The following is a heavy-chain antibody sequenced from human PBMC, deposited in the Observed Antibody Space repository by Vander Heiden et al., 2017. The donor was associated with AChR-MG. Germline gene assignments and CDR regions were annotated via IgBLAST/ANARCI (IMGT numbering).Heavy chain of an antibody. J-gene: IGHJ4*02. V-gene: IGHV3-30-3*01. Sequence: QVQLVESGGGVVQPGRSLRLSCAASGFTFSSYAMHWVRQAPGKGLEWVAVISYDGSNKYYADSVKGRFTISRDNSKNTLYLQMNSLRAEDTAVYYCARDLLAVAGYWGQGTLVTVSS. CDR3: ARDLLAVAGY. CDR1: GFTFSSYA. CDR2: ISYDGSNK. D-gene: IGHD6-19*01.